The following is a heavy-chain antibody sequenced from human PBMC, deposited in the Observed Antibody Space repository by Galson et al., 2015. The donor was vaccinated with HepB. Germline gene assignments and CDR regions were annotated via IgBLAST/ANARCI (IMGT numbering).Heavy chain of an antibody. CDR2: ISVYTGNT. Sequence: SVKVSCKASGYIFTSYGISWVRQAPGQGLEWMGWISVYTGNTNYAQNLQGRVTMTTDTSTSTAYMELRSLRSDDTAVYYCARVGGTPGPRYCSSTSCYTFDYWGQGTTVTVSS. CDR1: GYIFTSYG. CDR3: ARVGGTPGPRYCSSTSCYTFDY. D-gene: IGHD2-2*02. V-gene: IGHV1-18*01. J-gene: IGHJ4*03.